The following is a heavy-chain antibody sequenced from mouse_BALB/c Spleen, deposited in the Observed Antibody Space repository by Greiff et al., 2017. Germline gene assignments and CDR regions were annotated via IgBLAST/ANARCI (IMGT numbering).Heavy chain of an antibody. V-gene: IGHV3-8*02. J-gene: IGHJ4*01. D-gene: IGHD2-4*01. CDR1: GDSITSGY. Sequence: EVKLVESGPSLVKPSQTLSLTCSVTGDSITSGYWNWIRKFPGNKLEYMGYISYSGSTYYNPSLKSRISITRDTSKNQYYLQLNSVTTEDTATYYCARRTTMITTGYAMDYWGQGTSVTVSS. CDR3: ARRTTMITTGYAMDY. CDR2: ISYSGST.